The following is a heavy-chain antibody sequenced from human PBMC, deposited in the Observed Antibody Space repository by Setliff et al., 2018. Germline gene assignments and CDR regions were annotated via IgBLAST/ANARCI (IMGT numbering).Heavy chain of an antibody. J-gene: IGHJ5*02. Sequence: PGGSLRLSCAASGFTFSSYAMSWVRQAPGKGLNWVSAVSGGGDTTFYAASVKGRFTISRDNSKNTVYLQMNSLRAEDTALYYCVPGIATAGKVSWGQGTLVTVSS. CDR1: GFTFSSYA. CDR3: VPGIATAGKVS. CDR2: VSGGGDTT. D-gene: IGHD6-13*01. V-gene: IGHV3-23*01.